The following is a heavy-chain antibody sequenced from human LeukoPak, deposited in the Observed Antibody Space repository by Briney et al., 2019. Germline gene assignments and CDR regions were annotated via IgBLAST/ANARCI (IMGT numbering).Heavy chain of an antibody. J-gene: IGHJ3*02. V-gene: IGHV3-7*02. Sequence: PGGSLRLSCAASGFTLSSYWMSWVRQAPGKGLEWVANINRDGSEKYYVDSVKGRFTISRDNAKNSLYLQMNSLRDDDTAVYYCTRRSGFDIWGQGTMVTVSS. CDR3: TRRSGFDI. CDR2: INRDGSEK. CDR1: GFTLSSYW.